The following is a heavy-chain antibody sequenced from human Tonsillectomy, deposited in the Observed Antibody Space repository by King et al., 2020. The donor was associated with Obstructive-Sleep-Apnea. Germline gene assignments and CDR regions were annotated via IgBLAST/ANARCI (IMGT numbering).Heavy chain of an antibody. CDR3: AKDSEATIPHYFDY. D-gene: IGHD5-24*01. J-gene: IGHJ4*02. V-gene: IGHV3-43D*03. Sequence: VQLVESGGVVVQPGGSLRLSCAGSGFTFDDYAMHWVRQAPGKGLEWFSLISWDGGSTYYADSVKGRFTISRDNNKNSLYLQMNGLRAEDTALYYCAKDSEATIPHYFDYWGQGTLVTVSS. CDR2: ISWDGGST. CDR1: GFTFDDYA.